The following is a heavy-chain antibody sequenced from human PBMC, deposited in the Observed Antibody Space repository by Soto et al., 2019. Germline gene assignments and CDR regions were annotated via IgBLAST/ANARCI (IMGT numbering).Heavy chain of an antibody. Sequence: GASVKVSFKASGYTFTIYGISWVRQAPGQVLEWMGWISAYNGNTNYAQKLQGRVTMTTDTSTSTAYMELRSLRSDDTAVYYCARDDGSGITPWDYYYGMDVWGQGTTVTVSS. D-gene: IGHD3-10*01. V-gene: IGHV1-18*04. CDR2: ISAYNGNT. J-gene: IGHJ6*02. CDR3: ARDDGSGITPWDYYYGMDV. CDR1: GYTFTIYG.